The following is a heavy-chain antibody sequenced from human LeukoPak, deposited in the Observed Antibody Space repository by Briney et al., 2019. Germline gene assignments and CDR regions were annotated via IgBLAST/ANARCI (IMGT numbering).Heavy chain of an antibody. CDR3: ASAESHDYGET. V-gene: IGHV1-2*02. CDR1: GYTFTSYD. J-gene: IGHJ4*02. Sequence: ASVKVSCKASGYTFTSYDINWVRQAPGQGLEWMGWIKPNSGGTQYAQKFQGRVTMARDTSISTAYMELSRLQSDDTAVYYCASAESHDYGETWGQGTLVTVSS. CDR2: IKPNSGGT. D-gene: IGHD4-17*01.